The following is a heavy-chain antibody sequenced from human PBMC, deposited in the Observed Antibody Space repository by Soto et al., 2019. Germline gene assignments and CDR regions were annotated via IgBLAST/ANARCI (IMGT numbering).Heavy chain of an antibody. D-gene: IGHD6-19*01. V-gene: IGHV1-69*11. CDR3: ARAGFVSGWNEFSGMDV. Sequence: VQLVQSGAEVRKPGSSVKVSCQVSGVTFSTSTITWVRQAPGQGLEWMGSIIPILGTAKSTQKFQGRVTITADESASVAYMELSSLTSEDTAVYYCARAGFVSGWNEFSGMDVWGQGTTVTFS. CDR2: IIPILGTA. CDR1: GVTFSTST. J-gene: IGHJ6*02.